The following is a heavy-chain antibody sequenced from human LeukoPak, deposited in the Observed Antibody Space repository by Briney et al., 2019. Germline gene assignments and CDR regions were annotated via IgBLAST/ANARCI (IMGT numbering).Heavy chain of an antibody. J-gene: IGHJ4*02. CDR3: AREKIAAAGRSWYFDY. D-gene: IGHD6-13*01. CDR1: GGSISSYY. Sequence: SETLSLTCTVSGGSISSYYWSRIRQPPGKGLEWIGYIYYSGSTNYNPSLKSRVTISVDTSKNQFSLKLSSVTAADTAVYYCAREKIAAAGRSWYFDYWGQGTLVTVSS. CDR2: IYYSGST. V-gene: IGHV4-59*01.